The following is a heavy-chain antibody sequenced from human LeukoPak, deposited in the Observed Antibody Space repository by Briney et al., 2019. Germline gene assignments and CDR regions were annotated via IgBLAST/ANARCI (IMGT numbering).Heavy chain of an antibody. CDR3: ARGGYYGSGNDFRFDP. Sequence: PSETLSLTCTVSGDSISTYYWSWIRQSPGKGLEWIGYIYHSGSTKYNPSLKSRVTISVDTSKKQFSLKLSSVTAADTAVYYCARGGYYGSGNDFRFDPWGQGTLVTVSS. J-gene: IGHJ5*02. CDR1: GDSISTYY. V-gene: IGHV4-59*01. D-gene: IGHD3-10*01. CDR2: IYHSGST.